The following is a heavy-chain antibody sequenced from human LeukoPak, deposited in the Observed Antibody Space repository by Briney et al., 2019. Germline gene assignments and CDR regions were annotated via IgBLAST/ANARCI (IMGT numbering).Heavy chain of an antibody. D-gene: IGHD3-22*01. Sequence: ASVKVSCKASGYTFTGYYMHWVRQAPGQGLEWMGWINPNSGGTNYAQKFQGRVTMTRDTSLSTAYMELSSLRSEDTAVYYCASDDLNYYEDGARDGFDIWGQGTMVTVSS. J-gene: IGHJ3*02. V-gene: IGHV1-2*02. CDR2: INPNSGGT. CDR1: GYTFTGYY. CDR3: ASDDLNYYEDGARDGFDI.